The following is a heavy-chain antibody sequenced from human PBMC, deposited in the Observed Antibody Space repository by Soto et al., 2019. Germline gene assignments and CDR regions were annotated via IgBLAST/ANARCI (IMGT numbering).Heavy chain of an antibody. D-gene: IGHD3-10*01. V-gene: IGHV1-69*08. CDR3: ARENHRDYYGSGSYSYYYGMDV. Sequence: QVQLVQSGAEVKKPGSSVKVSCKASGGTFSSYTISWVRQAPGQGLEWMGRIIPILGIANYAQKFQGRVTISADQSTSTAYMELSSLRSEDTAVYYCARENHRDYYGSGSYSYYYGMDVWGQGTTVTVSS. J-gene: IGHJ6*02. CDR2: IIPILGIA. CDR1: GGTFSSYT.